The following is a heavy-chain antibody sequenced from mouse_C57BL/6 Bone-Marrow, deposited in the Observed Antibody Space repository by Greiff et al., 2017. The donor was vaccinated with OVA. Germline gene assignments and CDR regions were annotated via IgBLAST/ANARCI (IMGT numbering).Heavy chain of an antibody. CDR1: GSTFTNYW. J-gene: IGHJ2*01. D-gene: IGHD2-10*02. Sequence: QVQLQQSGAELVRPGTSVTMSCKASGSTFTNYWIGWAKQRPGHGLEWIGDIYPGGGYTNYNEKFKGKATLTADKSSSTAYMQFSSLTSEDSAIYYGARDGYGNYFFDYWGQGTTLTVSS. CDR3: ARDGYGNYFFDY. CDR2: IYPGGGYT. V-gene: IGHV1-63*01.